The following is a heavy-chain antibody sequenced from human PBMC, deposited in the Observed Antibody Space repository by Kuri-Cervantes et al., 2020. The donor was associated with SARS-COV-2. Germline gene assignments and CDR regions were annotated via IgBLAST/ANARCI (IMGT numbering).Heavy chain of an antibody. V-gene: IGHV4-38-2*02. CDR1: GYSISSGYY. D-gene: IGHD2-2*01. CDR3: ARDTRRLCSSTSCYYHRGYFDY. Sequence: GSLRLSCAVSGYSISSGYYWGWIRQPPGKGLEWIGSIYHSGSTYYNPSLKSRVTISVDTSKNRFSLKLSSVTAADTAVYYCARDTRRLCSSTSCYYHRGYFDYWGQGTLVTVSS. CDR2: IYHSGST. J-gene: IGHJ4*02.